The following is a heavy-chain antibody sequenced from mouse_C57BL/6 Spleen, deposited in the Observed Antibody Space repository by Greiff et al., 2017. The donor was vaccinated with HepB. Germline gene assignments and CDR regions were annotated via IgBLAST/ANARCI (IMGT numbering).Heavy chain of an antibody. D-gene: IGHD2-5*01. V-gene: IGHV5-9-1*02. Sequence: DVKLVESGEGLVKPGGSLKLSCAASGFTFSSYAMSWVRQTPEKRLEWVAYISSGGDYIYYADTVKGRFTISRDNARNTLYLQMSSLKSEDTAMYYCTRGGDYYSNYDAMDYWGQGTSVTVSS. J-gene: IGHJ4*01. CDR3: TRGGDYYSNYDAMDY. CDR1: GFTFSSYA. CDR2: ISSGGDYI.